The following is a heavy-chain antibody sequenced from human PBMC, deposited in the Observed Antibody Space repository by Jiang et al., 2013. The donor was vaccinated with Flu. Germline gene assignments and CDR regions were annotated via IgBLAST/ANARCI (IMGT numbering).Heavy chain of an antibody. CDR3: ARLRADYYGSGSFDY. J-gene: IGHJ4*02. Sequence: GAEVKKPGESLRISCKGSGYSITSFTSHWISWVRQMPGKGLEWMGRIDPGDSDTRYSPSFQGQVTISADKSISTAYLQWSSLKASDTAMYYCARLRADYYGSGSFDYWGQGTLVTVSS. CDR1: GYSITSFTSHW. D-gene: IGHD3-10*01. CDR2: IDPGDSDT. V-gene: IGHV5-51*01.